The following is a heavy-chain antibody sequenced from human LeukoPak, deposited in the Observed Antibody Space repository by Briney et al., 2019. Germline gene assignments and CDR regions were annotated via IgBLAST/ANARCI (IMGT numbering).Heavy chain of an antibody. D-gene: IGHD2/OR15-2a*01. CDR2: IYYSGST. CDR3: AGHHPRNTVDF. J-gene: IGHJ4*02. Sequence: SETLSLTCTVSGGSISSYYWTWIRQPPGKGLEWIGYIYYSGSTNYNPSLKSRVTLSVDTSKNQFSLKLSSVTAADTAVYYCAGHHPRNTVDFWGQGTLVTVSS. CDR1: GGSISSYY. V-gene: IGHV4-59*08.